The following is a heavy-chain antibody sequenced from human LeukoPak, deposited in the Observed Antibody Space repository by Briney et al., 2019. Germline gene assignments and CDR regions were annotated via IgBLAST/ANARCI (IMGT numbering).Heavy chain of an antibody. CDR2: INPNSGGT. CDR1: GYTFSSYY. Sequence: GASVKVSCKASGYTFSSYYMHWVRQAPGQGLEWMGWINPNSGGTNYAQKFQGRVTMTRDTSISTAYMELSRLRSDDTAVYYCARVPVDTAMVPWGQGTLVTVSS. V-gene: IGHV1-2*02. D-gene: IGHD5-18*01. CDR3: ARVPVDTAMVP. J-gene: IGHJ5*02.